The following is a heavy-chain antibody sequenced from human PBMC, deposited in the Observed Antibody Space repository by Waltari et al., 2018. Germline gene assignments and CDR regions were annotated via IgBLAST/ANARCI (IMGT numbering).Heavy chain of an antibody. Sequence: QVQLVQSGSELKKPGASVKVSCKASGYTFTSYAMNWVRQATGQGLEWMGWINTNTGNPTYAQGFTGRFGCPLDTSVSTAYLQISSLKAEDTAVYYCARDYSSSWYYYYYYGMDVWGQGTTVTVSS. D-gene: IGHD6-13*01. CDR2: INTNTGNP. V-gene: IGHV7-4-1*02. CDR3: ARDYSSSWYYYYYYGMDV. CDR1: GYTFTSYA. J-gene: IGHJ6*02.